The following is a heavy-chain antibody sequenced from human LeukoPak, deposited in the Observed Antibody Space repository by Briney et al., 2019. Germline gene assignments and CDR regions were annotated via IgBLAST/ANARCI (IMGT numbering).Heavy chain of an antibody. V-gene: IGHV1-46*03. Sequence: ASVRVSCKASGYNLTSNYIHWVRQAPGQGLEWMGIINPSGGSTTYAQKFQGRVTMTRDTSTSTVYMELTSLRSEDTAVYYCAKGRSDFFAYYYYLDVWGKGTTVTVSS. J-gene: IGHJ6*03. CDR1: GYNLTSNY. CDR3: AKGRSDFFAYYYYLDV. CDR2: INPSGGST. D-gene: IGHD2-21*02.